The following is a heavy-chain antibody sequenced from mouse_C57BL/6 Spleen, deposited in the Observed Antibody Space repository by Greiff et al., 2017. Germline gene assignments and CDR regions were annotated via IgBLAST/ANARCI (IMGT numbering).Heavy chain of an antibody. Sequence: QVQLQQSGPELVKPGASVKISCKASGYAFSSSWMNWVKQRPGKGLEWIGRIYPGDGDTNYNGKFKGKATLTADKSSSTAYMQLSSLTSEDSAVYFCASPPYYGSSRGFAYWGQGTLVTVSA. J-gene: IGHJ3*01. CDR1: GYAFSSSW. CDR3: ASPPYYGSSRGFAY. D-gene: IGHD1-1*01. V-gene: IGHV1-82*01. CDR2: IYPGDGDT.